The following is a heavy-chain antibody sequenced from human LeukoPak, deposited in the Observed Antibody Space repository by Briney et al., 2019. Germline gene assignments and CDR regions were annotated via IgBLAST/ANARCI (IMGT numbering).Heavy chain of an antibody. J-gene: IGHJ4*02. CDR1: GFTFSDYW. Sequence: PGGSLRLSCAASGFTFSDYWMNWVRQAPGKGLEWVGRIKTKTEGGTTDYAAPVKGRFTISRDDSKNTVYLQMNSLKTEDTAVYYCARGDYSSGYYFDYWGQGTLVTVSS. D-gene: IGHD4-17*01. CDR2: IKTKTEGGTT. V-gene: IGHV3-15*01. CDR3: ARGDYSSGYYFDY.